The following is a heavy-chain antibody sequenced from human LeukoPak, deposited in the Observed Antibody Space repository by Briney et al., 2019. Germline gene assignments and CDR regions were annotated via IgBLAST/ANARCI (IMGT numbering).Heavy chain of an antibody. J-gene: IGHJ6*03. CDR1: GGTFSSYA. CDR2: IIPIFGTA. CDR3: ARARRDCTNDVCTFYYYIDL. V-gene: IGHV1-69*13. D-gene: IGHD2-8*01. Sequence: ASVKVSCKASGGTFSSYAISWVRQAPGQGLEWMGGIIPIFGTANYAQKFQGRVTITADESTGTAYMELSSLRSEDTAVYYCARARRDCTNDVCTFYYYIDLWGKGTTVTVSS.